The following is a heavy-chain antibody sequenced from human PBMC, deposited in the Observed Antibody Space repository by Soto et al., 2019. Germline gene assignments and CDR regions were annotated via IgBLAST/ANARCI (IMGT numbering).Heavy chain of an antibody. CDR3: AKDRAVRRVSPMDS. J-gene: IGHJ4*02. D-gene: IGHD3-10*01. Sequence: QPGGSLRLSCVGSGYNFRSYAMHWVRQGPGKGLQWVAVISYDGSNEYYAESVKGRFTISRDNSKNTLYLQMNSLRLEDTALYYSAKDRAVRRVSPMDSWGQGTLVTVSS. CDR2: ISYDGSNE. V-gene: IGHV3-30*18. CDR1: GYNFRSYA.